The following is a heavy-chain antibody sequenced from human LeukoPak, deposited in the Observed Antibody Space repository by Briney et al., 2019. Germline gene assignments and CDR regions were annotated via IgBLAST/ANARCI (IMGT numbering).Heavy chain of an antibody. V-gene: IGHV4-59*12. D-gene: IGHD4-17*01. J-gene: IGHJ5*02. CDR3: ARSRGGFGDYGSWFDP. CDR1: GGSLSSYF. Sequence: SETLSLTCTVSGGSLSSYFWSWIRQPPGKGLEWIGYIHNSATTNCNPSLKSRVAISLDTAKNQFSLKLTSVTAADTAVYFCARSRGGFGDYGSWFDPWGQGTLVTVSS. CDR2: IHNSATT.